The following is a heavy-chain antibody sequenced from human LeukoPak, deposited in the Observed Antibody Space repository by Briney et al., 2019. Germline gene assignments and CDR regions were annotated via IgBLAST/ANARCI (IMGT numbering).Heavy chain of an antibody. D-gene: IGHD3-10*01. CDR1: GYTFTSYA. CDR2: ISAYNGNT. Sequence: ASVKVSCKASGYTFTSYAMNWVRQAPGQGLEWMGWISAYNGNTNYAQKLQGRVTMTTDTSTSTAYMELRSLRSDDTAVYYCARVGEGLLWFGELYDYWGQGTLVTVSS. V-gene: IGHV1-18*01. CDR3: ARVGEGLLWFGELYDY. J-gene: IGHJ4*02.